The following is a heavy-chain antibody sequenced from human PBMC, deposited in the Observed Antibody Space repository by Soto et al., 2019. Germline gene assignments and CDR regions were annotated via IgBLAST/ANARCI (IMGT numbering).Heavy chain of an antibody. CDR1: GGSISSYY. V-gene: IGHV4-59*01. CDR2: IYYSGST. D-gene: IGHD4-4*01. J-gene: IGHJ5*02. Sequence: SETLSLICTVSGGSISSYYWSWIRQPPGKGLEWIGYIYYSGSTNYNPSLKSRVTISVDTSKNQFSLKLSSVTAADTAVYYCARATMTTVTTFSFDPWGQGTLVTVSS. CDR3: ARATMTTVTTFSFDP.